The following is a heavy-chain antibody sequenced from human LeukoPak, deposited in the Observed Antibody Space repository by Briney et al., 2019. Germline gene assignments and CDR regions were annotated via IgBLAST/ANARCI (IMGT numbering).Heavy chain of an antibody. CDR1: GYTFISYG. J-gene: IGHJ4*02. V-gene: IGHV1-18*01. D-gene: IGHD6-6*01. Sequence: ASVKVSCKASGYTFISYGINWVRQSPGQGLEGMGWISVYNGNTKYAQKLQGRVTMTTETSTSTVYMELRSLRSDDTAVYYCARSLSSSSQFDYWGQGTLVTVSS. CDR2: ISVYNGNT. CDR3: ARSLSSSSQFDY.